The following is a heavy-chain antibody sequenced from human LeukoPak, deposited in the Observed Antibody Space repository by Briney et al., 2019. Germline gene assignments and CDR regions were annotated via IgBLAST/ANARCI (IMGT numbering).Heavy chain of an antibody. CDR1: EYTFISYD. Sequence: ASVKVSCKASEYTFISYDINWVRQATGQGLEWMGWMNPNSGITGYAQKFQGRVSMTRNTSISTAYMELSSLRSEDTAVYYCARGLYYYDSNGRTPYDYWGQGTLVTVSS. J-gene: IGHJ4*02. CDR2: MNPNSGIT. CDR3: ARGLYYYDSNGRTPYDY. V-gene: IGHV1-8*01. D-gene: IGHD3-22*01.